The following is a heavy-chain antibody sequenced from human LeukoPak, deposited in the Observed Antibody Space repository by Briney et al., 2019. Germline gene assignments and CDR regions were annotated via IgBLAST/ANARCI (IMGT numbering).Heavy chain of an antibody. CDR3: ARGDSYYDILTGYSNGDYDFDY. V-gene: IGHV3-21*01. J-gene: IGHJ4*02. Sequence: GGSLRLSCAASGFTFSSYSMNSVRQAPGQGLEWVSSISSSSSYIYYADSVKGRFNISRDNAKNSLYLQMNSLRAEDTAVYYCARGDSYYDILTGYSNGDYDFDYWGQGTLVTVSS. CDR1: GFTFSSYS. CDR2: ISSSSSYI. D-gene: IGHD3-9*01.